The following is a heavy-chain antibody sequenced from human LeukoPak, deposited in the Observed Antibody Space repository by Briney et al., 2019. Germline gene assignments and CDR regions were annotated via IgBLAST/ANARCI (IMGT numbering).Heavy chain of an antibody. D-gene: IGHD6-19*01. Sequence: GGSLRLSCAASGFTFSSYAMSWVRQAPGKGLEWVAVISYDGSNKYYADSVKGRFTISRDNSKNTLYLQMNSLRAEDTAVYYCAKSNRIAVAGPGASNYWGQGTLVTVSS. CDR1: GFTFSSYA. V-gene: IGHV3-30*18. CDR3: AKSNRIAVAGPGASNY. J-gene: IGHJ4*02. CDR2: ISYDGSNK.